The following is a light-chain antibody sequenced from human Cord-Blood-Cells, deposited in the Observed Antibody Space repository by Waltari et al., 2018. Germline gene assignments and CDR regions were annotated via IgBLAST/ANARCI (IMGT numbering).Light chain of an antibody. CDR2: GAS. V-gene: IGKV3-20*01. Sequence: IVLTQSPGTLSLSPGERATLSCRASQSVSSSYLAWYQQKPGQAPRLRIYGASSRATGIPDRFSGSGSGTDFTLTISRLEPEDFAVYYCQQYGSSPYTFGQGTKLEIE. CDR3: QQYGSSPYT. CDR1: QSVSSSY. J-gene: IGKJ2*01.